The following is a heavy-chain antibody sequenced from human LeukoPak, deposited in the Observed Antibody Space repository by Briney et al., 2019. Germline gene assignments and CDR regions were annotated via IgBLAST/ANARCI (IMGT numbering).Heavy chain of an antibody. CDR1: GGTFSSYG. CDR3: SSLSGAVAFFAY. V-gene: IGHV1-69*01. J-gene: IGHJ4*02. CDR2: IIPIFGTA. Sequence: VKVSFKASGGTFSSYGFSLVRQAPGQGLEWMGGIIPIFGTANNEQKVQGRGAITADGSKSTAYMELSSLRSEDTDVYVCSSLSGAVAFFAYWGQGPLVTVSS. D-gene: IGHD6-19*01.